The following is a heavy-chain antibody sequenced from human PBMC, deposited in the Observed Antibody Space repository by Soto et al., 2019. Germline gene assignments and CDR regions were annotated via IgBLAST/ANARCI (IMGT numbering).Heavy chain of an antibody. Sequence: ASVKVSCKVSGYTLTELSMHWVRQAPGKGLEWMGGFDPEDGETIYAQEFQGRVTMTEDTSTDTAYMELSSLRSEDTAVYYCATAGRLRYSSGWTGRYYYYGMDVWGQGTTVTVSS. V-gene: IGHV1-24*01. CDR1: GYTLTELS. J-gene: IGHJ6*02. CDR2: FDPEDGET. CDR3: ATAGRLRYSSGWTGRYYYYGMDV. D-gene: IGHD6-19*01.